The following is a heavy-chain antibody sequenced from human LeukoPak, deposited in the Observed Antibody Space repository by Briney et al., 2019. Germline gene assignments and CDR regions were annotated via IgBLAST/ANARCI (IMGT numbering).Heavy chain of an antibody. CDR3: ATLRRDSSGYYSPIDY. CDR1: GFTFSSYE. CDR2: ISSSGSTI. J-gene: IGHJ4*02. Sequence: PGGSLRLSCAASGFTFSSYEMNWVRQAPGKGLEWVSYISSSGSTIYYADSVKGRFTISRDNAKNSLYLQMNSLRAEDTAVYYFATLRRDSSGYYSPIDYWGQGTLVTVSS. V-gene: IGHV3-48*03. D-gene: IGHD3-22*01.